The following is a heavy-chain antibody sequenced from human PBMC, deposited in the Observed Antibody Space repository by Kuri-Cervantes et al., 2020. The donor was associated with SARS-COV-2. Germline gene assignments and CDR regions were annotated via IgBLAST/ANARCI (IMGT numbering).Heavy chain of an antibody. V-gene: IGHV3-23*01. CDR2: ISGSGGST. Sequence: GESLKISCAASGFTFSSYGMHWVRQAPGKGLEWVSAISGSGGSTYYADSVKGRFTISRDNSKNTLYLQMNSLRAEDTAVYYCARNGYSSSWYGGGYYYYGMDVWGQGTTVTVSS. D-gene: IGHD6-13*01. J-gene: IGHJ6*02. CDR1: GFTFSSYG. CDR3: ARNGYSSSWYGGGYYYYGMDV.